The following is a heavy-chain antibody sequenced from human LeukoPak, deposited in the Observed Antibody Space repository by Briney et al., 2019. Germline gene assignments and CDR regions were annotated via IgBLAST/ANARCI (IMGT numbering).Heavy chain of an antibody. CDR2: ISAYDGDT. CDR1: GFTFITYG. D-gene: IGHD2-15*01. J-gene: IGHJ4*02. V-gene: IGHV1-18*01. Sequence: GASVKVSCKASGFTFITYGFGWVRQAPGQGLEWMGWISAYDGDTKYAQNLQGRVTMTTDTSTSTAYMELRSLRSDDTAVYYCARDTPIVVVVAATHCDYWGQGTLVTVSS. CDR3: ARDTPIVVVVAATHCDY.